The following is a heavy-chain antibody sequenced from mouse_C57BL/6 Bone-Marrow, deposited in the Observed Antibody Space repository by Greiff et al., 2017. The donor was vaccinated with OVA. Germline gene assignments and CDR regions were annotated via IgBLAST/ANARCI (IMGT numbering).Heavy chain of an antibody. CDR1: GYAFTHYL. CDR2: INPGSGGT. J-gene: IGHJ2*01. D-gene: IGHD1-1*01. V-gene: IGHV1-54*01. Sequence: VQLQQSGAELVRPGTSVKVSCKASGYAFTHYLIEWVKQRPGQGLEWIGVINPGSGGTNYNEKFKGKATLTADKSSSTAYMQLRSLTSEDSAVYVCARRGLYYYGSSFFDYWGQGTTLTVSS. CDR3: ARRGLYYYGSSFFDY.